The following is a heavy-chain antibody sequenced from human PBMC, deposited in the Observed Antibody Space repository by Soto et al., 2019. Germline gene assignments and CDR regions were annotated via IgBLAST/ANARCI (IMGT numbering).Heavy chain of an antibody. Sequence: DVELVESGGALGQPGGSLRLSCAASGFIFTSFSMNWVRQAPGRGLEWVSYTGGRGSITTYADSVKGRFTISRDNAKNSVSLQMNSLRDEATAVYFCVRDLHYAFDYWGQGILVTVSS. CDR3: VRDLHYAFDY. D-gene: IGHD3-16*01. CDR2: TGGRGSIT. J-gene: IGHJ4*02. V-gene: IGHV3-48*02. CDR1: GFIFTSFS.